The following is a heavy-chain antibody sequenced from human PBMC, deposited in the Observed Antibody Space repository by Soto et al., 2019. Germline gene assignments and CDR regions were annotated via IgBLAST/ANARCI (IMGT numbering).Heavy chain of an antibody. CDR3: AREAGSGDYFDY. Sequence: QVQLQESGPGLVKPSQTLSLTCSVSGGSISSTGFFWTWIRQHPGKGLEWIGYIFYSGSTFHNPSLSSRVTIPVDTSTTQFSLELSSVTAAATAVYYWAREAGSGDYFDYWGQGTLVTVSS. D-gene: IGHD1-26*01. V-gene: IGHV4-31*03. J-gene: IGHJ4*02. CDR1: GGSISSTGFF. CDR2: IFYSGST.